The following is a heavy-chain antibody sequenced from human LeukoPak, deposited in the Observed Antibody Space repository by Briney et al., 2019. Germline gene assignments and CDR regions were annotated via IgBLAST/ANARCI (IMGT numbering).Heavy chain of an antibody. V-gene: IGHV4-61*02. CDR1: GGSISSGDYY. J-gene: IGHJ4*02. D-gene: IGHD1-20*01. Sequence: SETLSLTCTLSGGSISSGDYYWSWIRQPAGKGLEWIGRICTSGSTNYNPPLKSRVTMSVDTSKNQFSLKLSSVTAADTAVYYCARNSITAYDYWGQGTLVTVSS. CDR3: ARNSITAYDY. CDR2: ICTSGST.